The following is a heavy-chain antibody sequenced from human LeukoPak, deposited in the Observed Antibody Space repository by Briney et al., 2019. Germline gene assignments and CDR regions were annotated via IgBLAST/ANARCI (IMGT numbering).Heavy chain of an antibody. Sequence: PGGSLRLSCAAFGFXFSNYWMSWVRQAPGKGLEWVASINQDGSEKYYVDSVKGRFAISRDNAKNSLYLQMNSLRAEDTAVYYCARLLSSSASCYDFWGQGTLVTASS. CDR2: INQDGSEK. CDR1: GFXFSNYW. D-gene: IGHD2-2*01. J-gene: IGHJ4*02. V-gene: IGHV3-7*04. CDR3: ARLLSSSASCYDF.